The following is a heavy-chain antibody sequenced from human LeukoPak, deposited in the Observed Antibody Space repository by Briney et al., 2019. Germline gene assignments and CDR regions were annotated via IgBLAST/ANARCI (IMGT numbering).Heavy chain of an antibody. Sequence: RASVKVSCKASGYTFTRYDINWVRQATGQGLEWMGWMNPNRGDTGYAQKFQGRVTITRNTSISTAYMELSSLRSEDTAVYYCAKSFRSTSLDYWGQGTLVTVSS. V-gene: IGHV1-8*03. D-gene: IGHD2-2*01. CDR2: MNPNRGDT. CDR1: GYTFTRYD. CDR3: AKSFRSTSLDY. J-gene: IGHJ4*02.